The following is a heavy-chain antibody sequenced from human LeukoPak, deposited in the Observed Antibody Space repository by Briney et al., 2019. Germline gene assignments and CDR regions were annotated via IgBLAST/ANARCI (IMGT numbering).Heavy chain of an antibody. CDR2: IIPVFGTA. Sequence: SVKVSCKASGGTFSTYVISWVRQATGQGLECMGGIIPVFGTANYAEKFQDRVTITADKSTSTAYMELSSLRSEDTAMYYCAINQAGYCGGGSCYRHEFYYMDVWGKGTSVTVSS. D-gene: IGHD2-15*01. CDR1: GGTFSTYV. V-gene: IGHV1-69*06. J-gene: IGHJ6*03. CDR3: AINQAGYCGGGSCYRHEFYYMDV.